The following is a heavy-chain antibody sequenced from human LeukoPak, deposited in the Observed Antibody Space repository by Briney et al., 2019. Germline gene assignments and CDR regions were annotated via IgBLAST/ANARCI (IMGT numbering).Heavy chain of an antibody. J-gene: IGHJ5*02. CDR3: ARDFGSSWYGGWFDP. CDR2: IYYSGST. V-gene: IGHV4-59*01. D-gene: IGHD6-13*01. CDR1: SGSINSYY. Sequence: SETLSLTCTVSSGSINSYYWSWIRQPPGKGLEWIGYIYYSGSTNYNPSLKSRVTISVDTSKNQFSLKLSSVTAADTAVYYCARDFGSSWYGGWFDPWGQGTLVTVSS.